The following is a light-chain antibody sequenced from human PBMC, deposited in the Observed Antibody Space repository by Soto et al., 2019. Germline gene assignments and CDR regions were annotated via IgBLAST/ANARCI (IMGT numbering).Light chain of an antibody. V-gene: IGKV4-1*01. CDR1: QSVLYSSNNKNY. J-gene: IGKJ3*01. CDR3: QQYYTTPPVT. CDR2: WAS. Sequence: DIVMTQSPDSLAVSLGERATINCKSSQSVLYSSNNKNYLAWYQQKPGQPPKLLIYWASTRESGVPVRFSSSGSVTDFTLSITSLQAEDVAVYYCQQYYTTPPVTFGPGTKVEIK.